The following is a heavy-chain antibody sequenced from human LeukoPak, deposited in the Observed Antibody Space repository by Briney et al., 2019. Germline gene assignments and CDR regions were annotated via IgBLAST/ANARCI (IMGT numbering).Heavy chain of an antibody. CDR1: GFTFSSYA. CDR2: ISYDGSNK. CDR3: ARGDTAMVIDY. Sequence: GGSLRLSCAASGFTFSSYAMHWVRQAPGKGLEWVAVISYDGSNKYYADSVKGRFTISRDNSKNTLYLQMNSLRAGDTAVYYCARGDTAMVIDYWGQGTLVTVSS. D-gene: IGHD5-18*01. J-gene: IGHJ4*02. V-gene: IGHV3-30-3*01.